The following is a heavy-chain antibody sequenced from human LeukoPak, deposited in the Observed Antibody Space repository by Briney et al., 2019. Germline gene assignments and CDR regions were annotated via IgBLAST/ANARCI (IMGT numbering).Heavy chain of an antibody. D-gene: IGHD4-23*01. J-gene: IGHJ4*02. CDR2: ISGSGGST. Sequence: PGGSLRLSCAASGFTFSSYAMTWVRQAPGKRLEWVSTISGSGGSTYYADSVKGRFTISRDNSKNTLSLQMNSLRAEDTAVYYCARGHGGKDYWGQGTLVTVSS. CDR3: ARGHGGKDY. V-gene: IGHV3-23*01. CDR1: GFTFSSYA.